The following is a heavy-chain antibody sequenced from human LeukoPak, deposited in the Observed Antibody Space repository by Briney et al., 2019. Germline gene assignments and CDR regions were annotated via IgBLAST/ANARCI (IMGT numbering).Heavy chain of an antibody. CDR3: AKSIDFTGYSSWDY. V-gene: IGHV3-23*01. CDR2: ISGSGIRT. Sequence: GGSLRLSCSASGFTFSNFAMSWVRQAPGKGLEWVSGISGSGIRTFSADSVKGRFTISRDNSKNTLYLQIHSLRAEDTAVYYCAKSIDFTGYSSWDYWGRGTLVTVSS. J-gene: IGHJ4*02. D-gene: IGHD3-9*01. CDR1: GFTFSNFA.